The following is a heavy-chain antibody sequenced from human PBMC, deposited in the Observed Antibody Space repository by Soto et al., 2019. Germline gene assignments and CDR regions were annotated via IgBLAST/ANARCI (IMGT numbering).Heavy chain of an antibody. J-gene: IGHJ4*02. Sequence: GGSLRLSCAASGFTFSSYSMNWVRQAPGKGLEWVSYISSSSSTIYYADSVKGRFTISRDNAKNSLYLQMNSLRDEDTAVYYCAREYSSSWYGPFDYWGQGTLATVSS. CDR1: GFTFSSYS. CDR2: ISSSSSTI. D-gene: IGHD6-13*01. V-gene: IGHV3-48*02. CDR3: AREYSSSWYGPFDY.